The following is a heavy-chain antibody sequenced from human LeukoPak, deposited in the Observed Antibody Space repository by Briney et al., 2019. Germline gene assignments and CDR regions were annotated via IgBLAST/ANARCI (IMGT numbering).Heavy chain of an antibody. CDR1: VGSISSYY. Sequence: SETLSLTCTVSVGSISSYYWNWIRQPPGKGLEWTGYIYYSGSTNYNPSLKSRVTISVDTSKNQFSLKLSSVTAADTAVYYCARDLGYYDSSGYHPRAFDIWGQGTMVTVSS. D-gene: IGHD3-22*01. CDR2: IYYSGST. J-gene: IGHJ3*02. V-gene: IGHV4-59*01. CDR3: ARDLGYYDSSGYHPRAFDI.